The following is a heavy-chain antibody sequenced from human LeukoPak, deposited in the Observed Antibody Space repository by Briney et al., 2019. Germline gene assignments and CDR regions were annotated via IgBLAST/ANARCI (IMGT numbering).Heavy chain of an antibody. D-gene: IGHD3-10*01. CDR1: GGSISSYY. CDR3: ARASGYSSGSYYPYYFDY. V-gene: IGHV4-4*07. CDR2: IYTSGST. Sequence: SETLSLTCTVSGGSISSYYWSWIRQPAGKGLEWIGRIYTSGSTNYNPSLKSRVTMSVDTSKNQFSLKLSSVTAADTAVYYCARASGYSSGSYYPYYFDYWGQGTLVTVSS. J-gene: IGHJ4*02.